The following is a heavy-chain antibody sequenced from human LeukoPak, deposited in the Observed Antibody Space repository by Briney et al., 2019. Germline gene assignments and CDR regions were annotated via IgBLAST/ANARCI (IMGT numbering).Heavy chain of an antibody. J-gene: IGHJ4*02. CDR3: ARVVAAGQMGY. D-gene: IGHD2-15*01. V-gene: IGHV1-18*01. CDR1: GYTFTSYG. Sequence: GASVKVSCKASGYTFTSYGISWVRQAPGQGLEWMGWISAYNGTTNYAQKLQGRVTMTTDTSTSTAYMELRSLRPDDTAVYYCARVVAAGQMGYWGQGTLVTVSS. CDR2: ISAYNGTT.